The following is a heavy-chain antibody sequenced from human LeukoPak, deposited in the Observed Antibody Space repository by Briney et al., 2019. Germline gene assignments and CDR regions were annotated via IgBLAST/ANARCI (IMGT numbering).Heavy chain of an antibody. V-gene: IGHV3-23*01. CDR2: ISGNGGST. CDR3: AKDLMIVVVITPDY. J-gene: IGHJ4*02. Sequence: GGSLRLSCTASGFTFSSYGMDWVRQAPGKGLEWVSVISGNGGSTYYAESVKGRFTISRDNSKNTLYLQMNSLRAEDTAVYYCAKDLMIVVVITPDYWGQGTLVTVSS. CDR1: GFTFSSYG. D-gene: IGHD3-22*01.